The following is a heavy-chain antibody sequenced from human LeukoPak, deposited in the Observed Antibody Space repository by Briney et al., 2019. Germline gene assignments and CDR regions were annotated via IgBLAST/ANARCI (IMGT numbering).Heavy chain of an antibody. CDR1: GGSISSYY. CDR3: ARGSVGSRKALKRSQAMDV. J-gene: IGHJ6*02. V-gene: IGHV4-59*12. D-gene: IGHD5/OR15-5a*01. CDR2: IYYSGSA. Sequence: SETLSLTCTASGGSISSYYWSWIRQPPGKGLEWIGYIYYSGSANYNPSLKSRVTISVDTSKNQFSLKLSSVTAADTAVYYCARGSVGSRKALKRSQAMDVWGQGTTVTVSS.